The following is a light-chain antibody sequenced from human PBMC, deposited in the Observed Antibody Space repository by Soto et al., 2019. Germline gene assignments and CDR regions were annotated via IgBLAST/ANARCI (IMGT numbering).Light chain of an antibody. CDR1: SSDVGNYSY. Sequence: QSVLTQPGSVSGSPGQSVTISCTGTSSDVGNYSYVSWYQQHPGKAPKLMIYDGIKRPSGVHDRFSGSKSGITASLTISGLQAEDEADYYCCSYAGSYTYVFGTGTQVTVL. CDR2: DGI. J-gene: IGLJ1*01. V-gene: IGLV2-11*01. CDR3: CSYAGSYTYV.